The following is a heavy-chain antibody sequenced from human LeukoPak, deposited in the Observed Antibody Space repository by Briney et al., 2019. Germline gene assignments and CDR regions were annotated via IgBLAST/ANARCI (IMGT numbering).Heavy chain of an antibody. CDR2: INHSGST. D-gene: IGHD1-26*01. J-gene: IGHJ4*02. CDR1: GFTFDDYG. CDR3: ARWEGGSHYDFDY. Sequence: GSLRLSCAASGFTFDDYGMSWIRQPPGKGLEWIGEINHSGSTNYNPSLKSRVTISVDTSKNQFSLKLSSVTAADTAVYYCARWEGGSHYDFDYWGQGTLVTVSS. V-gene: IGHV4-34*01.